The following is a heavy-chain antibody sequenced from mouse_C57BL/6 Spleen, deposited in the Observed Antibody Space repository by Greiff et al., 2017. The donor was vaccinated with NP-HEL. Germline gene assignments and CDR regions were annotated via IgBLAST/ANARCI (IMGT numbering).Heavy chain of an antibody. CDR2: INPSNGGT. CDR3: ASPLYCYGSSYGYWYFDV. Sequence: VQLQQPGTELVKPGASVKLSCKASGYTFTSYWMHWVKQRPGQGLEWIGNINPSNGGTNYNEKFKSKATLTVDKSSSTAYMQLSSLTSEDSAVYYCASPLYCYGSSYGYWYFDVWGTGTTVTVSS. D-gene: IGHD1-1*01. J-gene: IGHJ1*03. V-gene: IGHV1-53*01. CDR1: GYTFTSYW.